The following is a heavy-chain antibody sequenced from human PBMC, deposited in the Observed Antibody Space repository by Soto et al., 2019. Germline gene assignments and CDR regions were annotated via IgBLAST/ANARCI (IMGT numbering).Heavy chain of an antibody. J-gene: IGHJ4*02. CDR3: ARDFDDYRKVDY. V-gene: IGHV3-21*06. D-gene: IGHD4-4*01. Sequence: GGSLRLSCAASGFAFSDYTMKWVRQAPGKGLEWVSSVSSRGNFIYYTDSLKGRFTISRDNAKNSLYLQMTSLRVEDTAVYYCARDFDDYRKVDYWGQGDLVTVAS. CDR1: GFAFSDYT. CDR2: VSSRGNFI.